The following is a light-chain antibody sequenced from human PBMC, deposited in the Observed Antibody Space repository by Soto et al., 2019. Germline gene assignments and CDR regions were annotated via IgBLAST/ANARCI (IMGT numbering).Light chain of an antibody. CDR2: KIS. CDR3: MQSTYLPYN. V-gene: IGKV2-30*02. J-gene: IGKJ2*01. CDR1: QSLVHSDGNTY. Sequence: DVVMTQSPLSLPVTFGQPASISCRSSQSLVHSDGNTYLNWFHQRPGQSPRRLIYKISNRVSGVPDRFSGSGSGTNFKLKISRVEAEDVVGFYFCMQSTYLPYNFGSRTNPDIK.